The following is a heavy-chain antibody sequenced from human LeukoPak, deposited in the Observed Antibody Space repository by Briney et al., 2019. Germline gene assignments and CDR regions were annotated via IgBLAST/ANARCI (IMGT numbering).Heavy chain of an antibody. J-gene: IGHJ6*03. Sequence: SVKVSCKAYGYTFTSYAMNWVRQAPGQGLEWMGWINTNTGNPAYAQGFTGRSVFSLDTSVSTAYLQISSLKAEDTAVYYCATQLEYYYDSSGYPPGDYYYYYMDVWGKGTTVTVSS. CDR3: ATQLEYYYDSSGYPPGDYYYYYMDV. V-gene: IGHV7-4-1*02. CDR2: INTNTGNP. CDR1: GYTFTSYA. D-gene: IGHD3-22*01.